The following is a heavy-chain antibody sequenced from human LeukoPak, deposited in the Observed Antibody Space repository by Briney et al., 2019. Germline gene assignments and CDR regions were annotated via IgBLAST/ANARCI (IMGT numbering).Heavy chain of an antibody. V-gene: IGHV3-23*01. D-gene: IGHD2-21*01. J-gene: IGHJ4*02. Sequence: GGSLRLSCAATGFTLSTYAMSCVRQTPGKGLEGVAATSSSEAGTYHADSVMGRFTISRDNSKNTLYLQMNSLRAEDAAVYFCAKAPVTSCRGAYCYPFDSWGQGTLVTVSS. CDR3: AKAPVTSCRGAYCYPFDS. CDR2: TSSSEAGT. CDR1: GFTLSTYA.